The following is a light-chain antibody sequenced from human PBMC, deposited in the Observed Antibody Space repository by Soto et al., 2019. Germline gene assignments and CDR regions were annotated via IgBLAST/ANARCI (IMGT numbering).Light chain of an antibody. J-gene: IGLJ1*01. Sequence: QSALNQPASVSGSPGQSITIFCTGTSSDVGGYNYVSWYQQHPGKAPKFMIYDVSNRPSGVSNRFSGSKSGNTASLTISGLQAEDEADYYCSSYTTSNTRQIVFGTGTKVTVL. V-gene: IGLV2-14*01. CDR3: SSYTTSNTRQIV. CDR1: SSDVGGYNY. CDR2: DVS.